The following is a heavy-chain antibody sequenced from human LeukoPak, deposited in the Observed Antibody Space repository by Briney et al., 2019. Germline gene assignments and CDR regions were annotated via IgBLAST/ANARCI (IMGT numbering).Heavy chain of an antibody. CDR1: GGSISSGGYS. Sequence: PSETLSLTCAVSGGSISSGGYSWSWIRQPPGKGLEWIAYIYHSGSTYYNPSLKSRVTISVDRSKNQFSLKLSSVTAADTAVYYCARIRGDYGTVDYWGQGTLVTVSS. V-gene: IGHV4-30-2*01. D-gene: IGHD4-17*01. J-gene: IGHJ4*02. CDR3: ARIRGDYGTVDY. CDR2: IYHSGST.